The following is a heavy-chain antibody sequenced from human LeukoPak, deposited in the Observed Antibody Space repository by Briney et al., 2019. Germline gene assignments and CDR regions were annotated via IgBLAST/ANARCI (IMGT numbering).Heavy chain of an antibody. CDR2: MYYSGST. V-gene: IGHV4-59*01. Sequence: PSGTLSLTCSVSGGSISGYYWSWIRQPPGKGLEWIGDMYYSGSTNYNPSLKSRVTISVDTSKKQISLKLNSVTAADTAVYYCARGTVFGVATNWFDPRGQGTLVTVSS. CDR3: ARGTVFGVATNWFDP. CDR1: GGSISGYY. J-gene: IGHJ5*02. D-gene: IGHD3-3*01.